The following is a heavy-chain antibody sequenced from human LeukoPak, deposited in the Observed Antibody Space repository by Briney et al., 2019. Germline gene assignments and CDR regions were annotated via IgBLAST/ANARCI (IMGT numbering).Heavy chain of an antibody. Sequence: PSETLSLTCAVYGGSFSNYYWSWIRQSPGKGLEWIGEINHSGSTNYNPSLKSRVTISVDTSKNQFSLKLDSVTAADTAVYYCARAQGYYPFRFESWGQGTLVTVSS. CDR3: ARAQGYYPFRFES. CDR2: INHSGST. D-gene: IGHD3-3*01. J-gene: IGHJ4*02. CDR1: GGSFSNYY. V-gene: IGHV4-34*01.